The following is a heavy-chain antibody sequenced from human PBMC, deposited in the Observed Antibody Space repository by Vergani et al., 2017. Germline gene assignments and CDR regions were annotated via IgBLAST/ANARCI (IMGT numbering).Heavy chain of an antibody. CDR2: INHSGST. V-gene: IGHV4-34*01. CDR3: ARGKKDIVVVPAARNYYYYYMDV. CDR1: GGSFSGYY. D-gene: IGHD2-2*01. Sequence: QVQLQQWGAGLLKPSETLSLTCAVYGGSFSGYYWSWIRQPPGKGLEWIGEINHSGSTNYNPSLKSRVTISVDTSKNQFSLKLSSVTAADTAVYYCARGKKDIVVVPAARNYYYYYMDVWGKGTTVTVSS. J-gene: IGHJ6*03.